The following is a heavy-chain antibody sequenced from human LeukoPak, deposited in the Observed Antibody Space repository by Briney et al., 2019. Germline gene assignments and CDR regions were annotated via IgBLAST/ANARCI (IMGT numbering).Heavy chain of an antibody. CDR3: ARDPYYYDSSGPQPFDY. V-gene: IGHV1-2*02. CDR1: GYTFTGYY. CDR2: INPNSGGT. D-gene: IGHD3-22*01. J-gene: IGHJ4*02. Sequence: ASVKVSCKASGYTFTGYYMHWVRQAPGQGLEWMGCINPNSGGTNYAQKFQGRVTMTRDTSISTAYMELNRLRSDDTAVYYCARDPYYYDSSGPQPFDYWGQGTLVTVSS.